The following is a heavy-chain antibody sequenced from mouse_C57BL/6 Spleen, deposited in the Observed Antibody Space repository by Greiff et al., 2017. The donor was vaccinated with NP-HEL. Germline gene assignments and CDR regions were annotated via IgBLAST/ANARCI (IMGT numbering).Heavy chain of an antibody. Sequence: VQLVESGPELVKPGASVKISCKASGYTFTDYYINWVKQRPGQGLEWIGWICPGSGSTYYNEKFKGKATLTVDKSSSTAYMLRSSLTSEDSAVYFCARRRTGTAMDYWGQGTSVTVSS. CDR1: GYTFTDYY. J-gene: IGHJ4*01. D-gene: IGHD4-1*01. V-gene: IGHV1-75*01. CDR3: ARRRTGTAMDY. CDR2: ICPGSGST.